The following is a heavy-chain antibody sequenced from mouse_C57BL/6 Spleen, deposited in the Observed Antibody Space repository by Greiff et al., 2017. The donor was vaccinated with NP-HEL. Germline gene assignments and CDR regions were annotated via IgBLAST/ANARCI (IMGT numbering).Heavy chain of an antibody. Sequence: EVQLKESGPELVKPGASVKISCKASGYSFTDYNMNWVKQSNGKSLEWIGVINPNYGTTSYNQKFKGKATLTVDQSSSTAYMQLNSLTSEDSAVYYCARLGGVTTVVSYYAMDYWGQGTSVTVSS. V-gene: IGHV1-39*01. J-gene: IGHJ4*01. CDR2: INPNYGTT. CDR1: GYSFTDYN. D-gene: IGHD1-1*01. CDR3: ARLGGVTTVVSYYAMDY.